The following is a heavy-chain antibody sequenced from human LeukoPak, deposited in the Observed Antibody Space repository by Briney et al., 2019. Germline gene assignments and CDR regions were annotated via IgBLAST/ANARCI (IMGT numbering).Heavy chain of an antibody. V-gene: IGHV1-2*02. Sequence: GASVKVSCKASGYTFTGYYMHWVRQAPGQGLEGMGWINPNSGGTNYAQKFQGRVTMTRDTSISTAYMELSRLRSDATAVYYCARWPRIVGATFPLDYWGQGTLVTVSS. CDR1: GYTFTGYY. D-gene: IGHD1-26*01. J-gene: IGHJ4*02. CDR2: INPNSGGT. CDR3: ARWPRIVGATFPLDY.